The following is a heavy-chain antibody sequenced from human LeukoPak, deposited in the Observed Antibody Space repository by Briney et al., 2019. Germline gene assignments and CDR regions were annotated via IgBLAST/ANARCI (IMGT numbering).Heavy chain of an antibody. D-gene: IGHD3-10*01. V-gene: IGHV1-46*01. CDR3: ARGEGTMVRGVIIDY. CDR2: INPSGGST. Sequence: ASVKVSCKASGYTFTGYYMHWVRQAPGQGLEWMGWINPSGGSTSYAQKFQGRVTMTRDTSTSTVYMELGSLRSEDTAVYYCARGEGTMVRGVIIDYWGQGTLVTVSS. CDR1: GYTFTGYY. J-gene: IGHJ4*02.